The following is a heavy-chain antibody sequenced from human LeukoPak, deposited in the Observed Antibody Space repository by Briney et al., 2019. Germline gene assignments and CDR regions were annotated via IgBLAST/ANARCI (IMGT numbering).Heavy chain of an antibody. CDR2: ISWDGGSI. J-gene: IGHJ4*02. D-gene: IGHD1-26*01. CDR3: AKDIRVGASGGFDY. CDR1: GFTFDNYP. Sequence: GGSLRLSCAASGFTFDNYPMHWVRQAPGKGLEWVSLISWDGGSIYYADSVKGRFTISRDNSKNSLYLQMNSLRTEDTALYYCAKDIRVGASGGFDYWGQGTLVTVSS. V-gene: IGHV3-43*01.